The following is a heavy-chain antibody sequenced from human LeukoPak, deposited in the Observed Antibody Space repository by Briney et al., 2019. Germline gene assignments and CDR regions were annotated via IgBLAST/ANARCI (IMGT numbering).Heavy chain of an antibody. Sequence: PSETLSLTCTVSGGSVSSGSYYWRWIRQPPGTGLEWIGYIYYSGSTNYNPSLKSRVTISVDTSKNQFSLKLCSVTAADTAVYYCARDSQLWSFDYWGQGTLVTVSS. V-gene: IGHV4-61*01. CDR2: IYYSGST. CDR1: GGSVSSGSYY. J-gene: IGHJ4*02. D-gene: IGHD5-18*01. CDR3: ARDSQLWSFDY.